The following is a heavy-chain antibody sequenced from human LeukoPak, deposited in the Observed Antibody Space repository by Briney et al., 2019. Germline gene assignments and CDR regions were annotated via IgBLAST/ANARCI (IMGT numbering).Heavy chain of an antibody. D-gene: IGHD5-24*01. CDR2: ITGRGNTI. Sequence: GGSLRLSCVASGFVFNSYEMSWVRQAPGKGLEWLSYITGRGNTIYYADSVRGRFTIFRDNAKLSLYLQMSTLRAEDTAIYYCARSLGPTKPFDFWGKGTPVTVSS. CDR1: GFVFNSYE. CDR3: ARSLGPTKPFDF. V-gene: IGHV3-48*03. J-gene: IGHJ4*02.